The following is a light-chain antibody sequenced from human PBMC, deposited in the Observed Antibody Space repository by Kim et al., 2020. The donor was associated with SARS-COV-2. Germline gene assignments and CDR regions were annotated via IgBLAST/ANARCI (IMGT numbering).Light chain of an antibody. CDR2: KAS. CDR3: QQYNSYSKM. V-gene: IGKV1-5*03. Sequence: DIQMTQYPSALSASVGDTVTITFRASQSIGGWLAWYQLKSGKAPKLLISKASNLEGGVPSRFSGSGSGTDFTLTISSLQPDDFATYYCQQYNSYSKMFGQGTKVDIK. CDR1: QSIGGW. J-gene: IGKJ1*01.